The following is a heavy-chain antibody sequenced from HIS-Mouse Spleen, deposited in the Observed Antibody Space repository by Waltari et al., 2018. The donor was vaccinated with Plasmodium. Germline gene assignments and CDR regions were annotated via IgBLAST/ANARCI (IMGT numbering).Heavy chain of an antibody. CDR1: GFTVSRNY. CDR3: ATPRVGGSYFDY. D-gene: IGHD1-26*01. Sequence: EVQLVESGGGLVQPGGSLRLSCAASGFTVSRNYLRRVRQVPGKGLEWVSVIYSGGSTYYADSVKGRFTISRDNSKNTLYLQMNSLRAEDTAVYYCATPRVGGSYFDYWGQGTLVTVSS. V-gene: IGHV3-66*01. J-gene: IGHJ4*02. CDR2: IYSGGST.